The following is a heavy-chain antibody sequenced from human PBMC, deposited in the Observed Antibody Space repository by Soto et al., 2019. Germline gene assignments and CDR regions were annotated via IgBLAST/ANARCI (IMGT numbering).Heavy chain of an antibody. D-gene: IGHD1-1*01. V-gene: IGHV3-72*01. CDR2: GKSKAYSYAT. CDR1: GFTFSDYL. J-gene: IGHJ4*02. Sequence: GGSLRLSCAASGFTFSDYLMDWVRQAPGKGLEWVGRGKSKAYSYATEYAASVQGRFTISRDDSENSLYLQMNSLKTEDTAVYYCNTGVRKTTNRVDYWGQGTQVTVSS. CDR3: NTGVRKTTNRVDY.